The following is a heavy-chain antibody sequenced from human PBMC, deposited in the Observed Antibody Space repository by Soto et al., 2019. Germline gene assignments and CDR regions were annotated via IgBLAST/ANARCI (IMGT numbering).Heavy chain of an antibody. D-gene: IGHD2-2*01. CDR1: VFTFTNFA. V-gene: IGHV3-23*01. Sequence: SLRLSCAASVFTFTNFAINWHRQPPGKGLEWVSVIRRTGHNQYNPDSVKGRFTISSDNSRNTAFLQMNSLGAEDTALYYCAKGYCSSTSCSFDYWGQGTLVTVSS. J-gene: IGHJ4*02. CDR2: IRRTGHNQ. CDR3: AKGYCSSTSCSFDY.